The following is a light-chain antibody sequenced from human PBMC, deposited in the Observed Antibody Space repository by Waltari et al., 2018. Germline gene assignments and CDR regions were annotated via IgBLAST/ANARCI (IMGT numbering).Light chain of an antibody. CDR2: LNSDGSH. CDR1: SGHRSYA. V-gene: IGLV4-69*01. J-gene: IGLJ2*01. Sequence: QLVLTQSPSASASLGASVKLTCTLRSGHRSYAIAWHQQQPETGPRYLMKLNSDGSHSKGDGIPDRFSGSSSGAERYLTISSLQSEDEADYYCQTWGTGIRVVGGGTKLTVL. CDR3: QTWGTGIRV.